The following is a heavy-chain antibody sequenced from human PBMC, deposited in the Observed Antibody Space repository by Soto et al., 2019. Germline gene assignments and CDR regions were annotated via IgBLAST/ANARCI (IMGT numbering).Heavy chain of an antibody. V-gene: IGHV1-8*01. Sequence: QVQLVQSGAEVKEPGASVKVSCKAFGYSFSIYDINWVRQVPGQGLEWMGWMSPKSGNTGYARNFQARVTMTRDTSIYTAYMELSGLTSEDTAIYYCARGVDAGVDYWGQGTLVRVSS. CDR3: ARGVDAGVDY. J-gene: IGHJ4*02. CDR1: GYSFSIYD. D-gene: IGHD1-26*01. CDR2: MSPKSGNT.